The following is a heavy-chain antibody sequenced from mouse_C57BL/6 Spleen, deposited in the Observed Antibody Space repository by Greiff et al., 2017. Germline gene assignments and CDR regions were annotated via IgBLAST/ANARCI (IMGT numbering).Heavy chain of an antibody. CDR3: ASPAEGRIDY. CDR1: GYTFTSYS. V-gene: IGHV1-4*01. Sequence: QVQLQQSGAELARPGASVKMSCKASGYTFTSYSMHWVKQRPGQGLEWIGYINPSSGYTKYNQKFKDKATLTADKSSSTAYMQLSSLTSEDSAVYYCASPAEGRIDYWGQGTSVTVSS. D-gene: IGHD3-3*01. J-gene: IGHJ4*01. CDR2: INPSSGYT.